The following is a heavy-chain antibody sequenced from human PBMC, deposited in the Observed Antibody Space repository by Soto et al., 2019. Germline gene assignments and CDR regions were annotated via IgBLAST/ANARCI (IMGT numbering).Heavy chain of an antibody. CDR3: ARTVAGQYYYYYMDV. CDR2: IYYSGST. CDR1: GGSISSYY. D-gene: IGHD6-19*01. V-gene: IGHV4-59*01. Sequence: SETLSLTCTVSGGSISSYYWSWIRQPPGKGLEWIGYIYYSGSTNYNPSLKSRVTISVDTSKNQFSLKLSSVTAADTAVYYCARTVAGQYYYYYMDVWGKGTTVTGSS. J-gene: IGHJ6*03.